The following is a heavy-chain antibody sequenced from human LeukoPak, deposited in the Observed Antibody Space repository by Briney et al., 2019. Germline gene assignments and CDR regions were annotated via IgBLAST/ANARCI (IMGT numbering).Heavy chain of an antibody. CDR1: GFTFSRYG. Sequence: GGSLRLSCVASGFTFSRYGMHWVRQAPGKGLEWVAVIWSDGSNKYYADSVKGRFTISRDNSKSTLYLQMDSLRDEDTAVYYCVRTGGYSYGPFEYWGQGTLVTVSS. D-gene: IGHD5-18*01. CDR3: VRTGGYSYGPFEY. V-gene: IGHV3-33*01. J-gene: IGHJ4*02. CDR2: IWSDGSNK.